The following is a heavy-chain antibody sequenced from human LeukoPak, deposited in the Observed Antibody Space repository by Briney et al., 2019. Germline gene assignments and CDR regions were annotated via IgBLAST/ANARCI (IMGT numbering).Heavy chain of an antibody. V-gene: IGHV3-21*01. Sequence: TSGGSLRLSCAASGFTFSSYSMTWVRQAPGKGLEWVSSISSSSSYIYYADSVKGRFTISRDNAKNSLYLQMNSLRAEDTAVYYCARRKAYSYGFDYWGQGTLVTVSS. CDR2: ISSSSSYI. D-gene: IGHD5-18*01. CDR3: ARRKAYSYGFDY. CDR1: GFTFSSYS. J-gene: IGHJ4*02.